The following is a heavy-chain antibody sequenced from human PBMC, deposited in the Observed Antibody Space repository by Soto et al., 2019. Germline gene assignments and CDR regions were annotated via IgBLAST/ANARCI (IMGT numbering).Heavy chain of an antibody. CDR2: MNPNSGNT. D-gene: IGHD2-21*01. CDR3: GRRDGYSFNGLES. V-gene: IGHV1-8*01. J-gene: IGHJ5*01. Sequence: QVQLVQSGAEVKTPGASVKVSCKASGYTFATYDINWVRQAPGQGLEGMGWMNPNSGNTGYAQKFQGRLTMTREPALSVAHMELCSLENGDTAVDYCGRRDGYSFNGLESGGQGRLVNVSA. CDR1: GYTFATYD.